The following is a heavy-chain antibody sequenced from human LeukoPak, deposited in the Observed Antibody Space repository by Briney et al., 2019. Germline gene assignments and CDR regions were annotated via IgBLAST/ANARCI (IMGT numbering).Heavy chain of an antibody. J-gene: IGHJ4*02. D-gene: IGHD2-2*01. V-gene: IGHV4-34*01. Sequence: SETLSLTCAVYGGSFSGYYWSWIRQPPGKGLEWIGEINHSGSTNYNPSLMSRVTISVDTSKNQFSLKLSSVTAADTAVYYCARACSSTSCYDYWGQGTLVTVSS. CDR2: INHSGST. CDR1: GGSFSGYY. CDR3: ARACSSTSCYDY.